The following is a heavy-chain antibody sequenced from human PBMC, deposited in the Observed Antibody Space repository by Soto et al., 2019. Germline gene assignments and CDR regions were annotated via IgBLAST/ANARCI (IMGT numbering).Heavy chain of an antibody. D-gene: IGHD2-8*01. J-gene: IGHJ4*02. Sequence: EVRLAESGGGLVQPGGSLRLSCATSGVTVTYNHMTWVRQAPGKGLEWVTYIHPRGDVYYADSVKGRFTISRDNFDNTVSLQMNSLRAEDTALYYCAAGMDNAKIHYWGPGTLVTVSS. CDR1: GVTVTYNH. V-gene: IGHV3-66*01. CDR3: AAGMDNAKIHY. CDR2: IHPRGDV.